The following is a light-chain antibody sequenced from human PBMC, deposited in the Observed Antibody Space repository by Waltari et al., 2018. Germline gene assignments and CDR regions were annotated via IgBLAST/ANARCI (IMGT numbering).Light chain of an antibody. CDR2: EVS. Sequence: QSALTQPPSASGSPGQSVTISCTGTSGAVGGYNYVSRYQHHPGTAPKVLFYEVSKRPSGVPDRFSGSKSGHAASLPVSGLQGEDEADYYCVSYAAGSNYVFGTGTKVTVL. J-gene: IGLJ1*01. V-gene: IGLV2-8*01. CDR3: VSYAAGSNYV. CDR1: SGAVGGYNY.